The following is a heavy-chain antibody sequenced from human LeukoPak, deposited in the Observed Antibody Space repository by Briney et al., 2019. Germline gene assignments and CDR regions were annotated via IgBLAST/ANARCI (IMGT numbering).Heavy chain of an antibody. CDR1: GFTFSSYA. V-gene: IGHV3-23*01. Sequence: PGGSLRLSCAASGFTFSSYAMSWVRQAPGKGLEWVSAISGSGDSTFYADSVKGRFTISRDNSRDTLYLQMNSLRAEDTALYYCARWLSYYDYWGQGTLVTVSS. CDR3: ARWLSYYDY. D-gene: IGHD3-22*01. J-gene: IGHJ4*02. CDR2: ISGSGDST.